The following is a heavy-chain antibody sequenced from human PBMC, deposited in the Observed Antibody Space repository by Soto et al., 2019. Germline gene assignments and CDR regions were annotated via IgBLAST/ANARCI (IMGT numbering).Heavy chain of an antibody. CDR3: ARGARWIELWSNPYYYFGIDV. V-gene: IGHV3-33*01. CDR1: GFTFSSYG. CDR2: IWSEGSNK. J-gene: IGHJ6*02. D-gene: IGHD5-18*01. Sequence: GGSLRPSCAASGFTFSSYGMHWVRQAPSKGLEWVAVIWSEGSNKYYTDSMKGRFTSSRDNSKNTLYLKTNSLRAEDTAVYYGARGARWIELWSNPYYYFGIDVWGQGTTVTVSS.